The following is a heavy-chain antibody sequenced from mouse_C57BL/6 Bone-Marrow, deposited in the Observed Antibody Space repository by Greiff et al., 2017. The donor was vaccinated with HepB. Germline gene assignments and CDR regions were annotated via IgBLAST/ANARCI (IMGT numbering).Heavy chain of an antibody. Sequence: QVQLQQPGAELVKPGASVKVSCKASGYTFTSYWMHWVKQRPGQGLEWIGVIDPSDSYTNYNQKFKGKATLTVDTSSSTAYMQLSSLTSEDSAVYYCARRSYGSSYFDYWGQGTTLTVSS. CDR3: ARRSYGSSYFDY. J-gene: IGHJ2*01. CDR2: IDPSDSYT. V-gene: IGHV1-59*01. D-gene: IGHD1-1*01. CDR1: GYTFTSYW.